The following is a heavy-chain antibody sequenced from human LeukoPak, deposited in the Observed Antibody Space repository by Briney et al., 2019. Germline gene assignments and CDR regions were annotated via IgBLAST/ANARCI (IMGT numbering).Heavy chain of an antibody. CDR3: ARGRRHLV. J-gene: IGHJ4*02. Sequence: AGGSLRLSCAASGFTFSHFWMSWVRQAPGKGLEWIGEINHSGSTNYNPSLKSRVTISVDTSKNQFSLKLSSVTAADTAVYYCARGRRHLVWGQGTLVTVSS. CDR1: GFTFSHFW. D-gene: IGHD6-6*01. V-gene: IGHV4-34*01. CDR2: INHSGST.